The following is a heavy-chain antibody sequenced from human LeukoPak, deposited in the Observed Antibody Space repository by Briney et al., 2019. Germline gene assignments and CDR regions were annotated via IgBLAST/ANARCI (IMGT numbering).Heavy chain of an antibody. V-gene: IGHV1-8*01. CDR2: MNPNSGNT. CDR1: GYTFTSYE. Sequence: SVTLSGKASGYTFTSYEINWVRQATGQGLEWKGWMNPNSGNTGYAQKIQGRVTMTKNNCISTAYMELNSLTPEDTAVYYCARDYRSGWYKCFDPWGEGTLVTVSA. J-gene: IGHJ5*02. CDR3: ARDYRSGWYKCFDP. D-gene: IGHD6-19*01.